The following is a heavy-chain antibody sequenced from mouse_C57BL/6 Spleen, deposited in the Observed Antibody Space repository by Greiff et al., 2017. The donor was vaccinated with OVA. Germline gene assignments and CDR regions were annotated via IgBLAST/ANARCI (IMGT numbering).Heavy chain of an antibody. CDR1: GYTFTSYW. J-gene: IGHJ2*01. CDR2: IDPSDSYT. D-gene: IGHD1-1*01. Sequence: QVQLQQPGAELVKPGASVKLSCKASGYTFTSYWMQWVKQRPGQGLEWIGEIDPSDSYTNYNQKFKGKATLTVDTSSSTAYMQLSSLTSEDSAVYYCARRGTTVVGKDYFDYWGQGTTLTVSS. CDR3: ARRGTTVVGKDYFDY. V-gene: IGHV1-50*01.